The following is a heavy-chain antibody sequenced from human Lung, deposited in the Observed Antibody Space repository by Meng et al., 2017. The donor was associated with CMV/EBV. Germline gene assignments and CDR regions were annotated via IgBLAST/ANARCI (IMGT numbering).Heavy chain of an antibody. Sequence: SCAASGFTFSNARMSWVRQAPGKGLEWIGRIESTSGGGTADYGTTVQGRFTISRDDSKNALYLQIHSLITEDTAVYYCSTIGLGGSYSLDHWGLGXLVTVSS. CDR2: IESTSGGGTA. CDR3: STIGLGGSYSLDH. V-gene: IGHV3-15*04. D-gene: IGHD4-23*01. CDR1: GFTFSNAR. J-gene: IGHJ4*02.